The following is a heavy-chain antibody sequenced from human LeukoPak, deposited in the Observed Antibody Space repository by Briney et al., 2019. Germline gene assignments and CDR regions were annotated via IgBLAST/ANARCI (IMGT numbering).Heavy chain of an antibody. Sequence: SVKVSCKPSGGTFSSYAISWVRQAPGQGLEWMGGIIPIFGTANYAQKFQGRVTITADKSTSTAYMELSSLRSKDTAVYYCARTATLITMVRDDAFDIWGQGTMVTVSS. D-gene: IGHD3-10*01. J-gene: IGHJ3*02. CDR2: IIPIFGTA. CDR3: ARTATLITMVRDDAFDI. V-gene: IGHV1-69*06. CDR1: GGTFSSYA.